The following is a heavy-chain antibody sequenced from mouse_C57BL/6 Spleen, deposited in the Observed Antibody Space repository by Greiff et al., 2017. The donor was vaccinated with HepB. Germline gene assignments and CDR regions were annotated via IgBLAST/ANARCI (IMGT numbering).Heavy chain of an antibody. CDR2: ISDGGSYT. CDR1: GFTFSSYA. Sequence: EVHLVESGGGLVKPGGSLKLSCAASGFTFSSYAMSWVRQTPEKRLEWVATISDGGSYTYYPDNVKGRFTISRDNAKNNLYLQMSHLKSEDTAMYYCARDRLGRDWYFDVWGTGTTVTVSS. CDR3: ARDRLGRDWYFDV. V-gene: IGHV5-4*01. J-gene: IGHJ1*03. D-gene: IGHD4-1*01.